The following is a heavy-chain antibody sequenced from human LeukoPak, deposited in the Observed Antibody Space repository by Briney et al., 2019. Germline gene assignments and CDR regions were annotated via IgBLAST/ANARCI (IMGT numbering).Heavy chain of an antibody. CDR1: GYTFTSYY. CDR3: ARSGYFREDAFDI. CDR2: INPSGGST. V-gene: IGHV1-46*01. D-gene: IGHD2/OR15-2a*01. J-gene: IGHJ3*02. Sequence: GASVKVSCKASGYTFTSYYMHWVRQAPGQGLEWMGIINPSGGSTSYAQKFQGRVTMTRDMSKSTVYMELSSLRSEDTAVYYCARSGYFREDAFDIWGQGTMVTVSS.